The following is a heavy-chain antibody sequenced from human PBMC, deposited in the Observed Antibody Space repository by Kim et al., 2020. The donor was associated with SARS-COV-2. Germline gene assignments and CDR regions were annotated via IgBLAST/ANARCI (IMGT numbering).Heavy chain of an antibody. CDR2: ISWDGGST. CDR1: GFTFDDYT. J-gene: IGHJ4*02. V-gene: IGHV3-43*01. D-gene: IGHD2-21*02. CDR3: AKGGIGGNSIIDY. Sequence: GGSLRLSCAASGFTFDDYTMHWVRQAPGKGLEWVSLISWDGGSTYYADSVKGRFTISRDNSKNSLYLQMNSLRTEDTALYYCAKGGIGGNSIIDYWGQGTLVTVSS.